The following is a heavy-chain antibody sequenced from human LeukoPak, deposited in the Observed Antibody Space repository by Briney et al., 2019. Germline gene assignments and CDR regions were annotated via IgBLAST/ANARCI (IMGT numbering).Heavy chain of an antibody. CDR2: ISAYNGNT. D-gene: IGHD3-22*01. J-gene: IGHJ4*02. CDR3: ARDGDYYYDSSGYYQNSYFDY. Sequence: ASVKVSCKASGYTFTSYGISWVRQAPGQGLEWMGWISAYNGNTNYAQKLQGRVTMTTDTSTSTAYMELRSLRAEDTSVYYCARDGDYYYDSSGYYQNSYFDYWGQGTLVTVSS. CDR1: GYTFTSYG. V-gene: IGHV1-18*01.